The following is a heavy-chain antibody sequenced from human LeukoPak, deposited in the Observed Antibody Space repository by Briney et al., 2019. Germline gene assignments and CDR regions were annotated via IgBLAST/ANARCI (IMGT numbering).Heavy chain of an antibody. Sequence: GGSLRLSCEASGFSFNEYAMHWVRQAPGKGLEWVSGINWNSGSIGYADSVKGRFTISRDNAKNSLYLQMNSLRAEDTAVYYCARDSLNNGDSSGYYPWYYWGQGTLVTVSS. V-gene: IGHV3-9*01. D-gene: IGHD3-22*01. CDR3: ARDSLNNGDSSGYYPWYY. CDR2: INWNSGSI. CDR1: GFSFNEYA. J-gene: IGHJ4*02.